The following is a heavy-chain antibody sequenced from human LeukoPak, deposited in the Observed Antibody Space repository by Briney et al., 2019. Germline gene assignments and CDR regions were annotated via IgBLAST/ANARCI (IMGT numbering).Heavy chain of an antibody. Sequence: SETLSLACTVSGGSISSYYWSWIRQPPGKGLEWIGYIYYSGSTNYNPSLKSRVTISVDTSKNQFSLKLSSVTAADTAVYYCAATGHQYYYYYYMDVWGEGTTVTVSS. CDR3: AATGHQYYYYYYMDV. CDR2: IYYSGST. CDR1: GGSISSYY. V-gene: IGHV4-59*01. J-gene: IGHJ6*03.